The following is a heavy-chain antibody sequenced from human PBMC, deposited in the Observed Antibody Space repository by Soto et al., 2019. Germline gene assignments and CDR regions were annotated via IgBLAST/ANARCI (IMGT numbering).Heavy chain of an antibody. CDR1: GFTFSSYG. Sequence: GGSLRLSCSASGFTFSSYGMHWVRQAPGKGLEWVAVISYDGSNKYYADSVKGRFTISRDNSKNTLYLQMNSLRAEDTAVYYCAKVLRSSWYYFDYWGQGTLVTVSS. CDR2: ISYDGSNK. J-gene: IGHJ4*02. D-gene: IGHD6-13*01. CDR3: AKVLRSSWYYFDY. V-gene: IGHV3-30*18.